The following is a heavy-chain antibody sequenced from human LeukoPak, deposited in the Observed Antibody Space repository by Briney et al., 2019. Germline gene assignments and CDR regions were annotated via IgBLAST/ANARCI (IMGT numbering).Heavy chain of an antibody. J-gene: IGHJ3*02. CDR1: GFTFSSYG. Sequence: PGGSLRLSCAASGFTFSSYGMSWVHQAPGKGLEWVSGIRSSGDSTYYADSVKGRFTISRDNSKNTLYLQMNSLRAEDTAVYYCARDQGDDYGDYEGAFDIWGQGTMVTVSS. CDR2: IRSSGDST. D-gene: IGHD4-17*01. V-gene: IGHV3-23*01. CDR3: ARDQGDDYGDYEGAFDI.